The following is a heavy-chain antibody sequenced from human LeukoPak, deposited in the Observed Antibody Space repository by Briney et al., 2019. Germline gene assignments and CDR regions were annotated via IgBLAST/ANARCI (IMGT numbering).Heavy chain of an antibody. CDR1: GGSFSGYY. J-gene: IGHJ4*02. CDR2: INHSGST. V-gene: IGHV4-34*01. Sequence: SETLSLTCAVYGGSFSGYYWSWIRQPPGKGLEWIGEINHSGSTNHNPSLKSRVTISVDTSKNQFSLKLSSVTAADTAVYYCARGPESLLGPRYFDYWGQGTLVTVSS. CDR3: ARGPESLLGPRYFDY. D-gene: IGHD2-21*01.